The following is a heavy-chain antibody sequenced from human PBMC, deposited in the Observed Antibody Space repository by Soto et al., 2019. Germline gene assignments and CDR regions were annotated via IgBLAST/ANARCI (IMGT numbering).Heavy chain of an antibody. V-gene: IGHV4-31*03. CDR1: VGSISVGVYY. D-gene: IGHD2-2*01. CDR3: ARIGNPDASLYFDY. Sequence: QVQLQESGPGLVKPSQTLSLTCTVSVGSISVGVYYWNWIRQLPGKGPEWIGYTYHTGSTYYNPSLESRVTISVDPSKNQFSLRLSSVTAADTAVYYCARIGNPDASLYFDYWGQGTLVTVSS. CDR2: TYHTGST. J-gene: IGHJ4*02.